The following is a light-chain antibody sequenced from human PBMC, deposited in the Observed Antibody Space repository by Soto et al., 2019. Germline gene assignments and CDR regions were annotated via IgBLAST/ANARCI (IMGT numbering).Light chain of an antibody. CDR2: GAS. Sequence: EIVLTQSPGTLSLSPGERATLSCRASQSVSSSYLAWYQQKPGQAPRLLIYGASRRATGIPDRFSGSGSGTDFTLTISRLEPEDLEVYYCQQYGSSQTFAPGTKVDIK. CDR3: QQYGSSQT. V-gene: IGKV3-20*01. J-gene: IGKJ3*01. CDR1: QSVSSSY.